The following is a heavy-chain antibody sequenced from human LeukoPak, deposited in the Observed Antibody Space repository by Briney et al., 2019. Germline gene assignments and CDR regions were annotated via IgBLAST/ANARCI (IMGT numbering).Heavy chain of an antibody. CDR2: ISYDGSNK. J-gene: IGHJ4*02. D-gene: IGHD6-13*01. Sequence: GGSLRLSCAASGFTFSSYAMHWVRQAPGKGLEWVAVISYDGSNKYYADSVKGRFTISRDNSKNTLYLQMNSLRAEDTAVYYCARAWAAAGKGVFDYWGQGTLVTVSS. V-gene: IGHV3-30-3*01. CDR1: GFTFSSYA. CDR3: ARAWAAAGKGVFDY.